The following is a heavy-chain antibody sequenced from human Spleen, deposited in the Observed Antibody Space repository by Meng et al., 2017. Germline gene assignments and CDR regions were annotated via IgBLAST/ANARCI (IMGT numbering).Heavy chain of an antibody. D-gene: IGHD4-11*01. J-gene: IGHJ4*02. Sequence: QAQRQQWGGGPLKPSETLSLTCGVSGGSFSDYYWSWIRQPPGKGLEWIGEINHSGSTNYNPSLESRATISVDTSQNNLSLKLSSVTAADSAVYYCARGPTTMAHDFDYWGQGTLVTVSS. CDR3: ARGPTTMAHDFDY. CDR1: GGSFSDYY. V-gene: IGHV4-34*01. CDR2: INHSGST.